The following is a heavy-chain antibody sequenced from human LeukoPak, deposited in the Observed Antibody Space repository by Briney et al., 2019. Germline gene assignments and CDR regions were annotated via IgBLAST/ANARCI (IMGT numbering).Heavy chain of an antibody. V-gene: IGHV1-3*01. CDR2: INAGNGNT. D-gene: IGHD6-19*01. CDR1: GYTFTSYA. CDR3: ATVYGSGWPFDY. Sequence: ASVKVSCKASGYTFTSYAMHWVRQAPGQRLEWMGWINAGNGNTKYSQKFQGRVTMTEDTSTDTAYMELSSLRSEDTAVYYCATVYGSGWPFDYWGQGTLVTVSS. J-gene: IGHJ4*02.